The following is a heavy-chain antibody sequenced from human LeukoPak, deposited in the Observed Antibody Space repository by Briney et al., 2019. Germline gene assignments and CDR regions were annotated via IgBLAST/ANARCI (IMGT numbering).Heavy chain of an antibody. J-gene: IGHJ4*02. CDR3: ARDEGGLEAFDY. D-gene: IGHD5-12*01. CDR1: GGSISSYY. Sequence: SETLSLTCTVSGGSISSYYWSWIRQPPGKGLEWIGYIYYSGSTNYNPSLKSRVTISVDTSKNQFSLKLSSVTAADTAVYYCARDEGGLEAFDYWGQGTLFTVSS. V-gene: IGHV4-59*01. CDR2: IYYSGST.